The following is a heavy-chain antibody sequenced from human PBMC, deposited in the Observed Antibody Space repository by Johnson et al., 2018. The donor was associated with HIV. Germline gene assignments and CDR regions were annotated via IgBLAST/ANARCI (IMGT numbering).Heavy chain of an antibody. V-gene: IGHV3-23*04. CDR2: ISGSGGST. CDR1: GFTFSSYA. Sequence: VQLVESGGGLVQPGVSLRLSCAASGFTFSSYAMSWVRQAPGKGLEWVSAISGSGGSTYYADSVKGRFTISRDNSKNTLYLQMNSLGAEDTSVYYCAKDPYYYDSSGYRGNAFDIWGQGTMVTVSS. J-gene: IGHJ3*02. D-gene: IGHD3-22*01. CDR3: AKDPYYYDSSGYRGNAFDI.